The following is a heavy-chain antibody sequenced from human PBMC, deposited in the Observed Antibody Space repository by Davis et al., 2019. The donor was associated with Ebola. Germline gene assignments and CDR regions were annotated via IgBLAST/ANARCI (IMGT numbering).Heavy chain of an antibody. CDR3: VRSVPPVSSTSTSGDYLDY. J-gene: IGHJ4*02. CDR1: GGSISSYY. V-gene: IGHV4-59*04. CDR2: IYYSGST. D-gene: IGHD6-6*01. Sequence: SETLSLTCTVSGGSISSYYWSWIRQPPGKGLEWIGYIYYSGSTYYNPSLKSRVTMSVDSSRNQISLKLTSVTAADTAIYYCVRSVPPVSSTSTSGDYLDYWGQGTQVTVSS.